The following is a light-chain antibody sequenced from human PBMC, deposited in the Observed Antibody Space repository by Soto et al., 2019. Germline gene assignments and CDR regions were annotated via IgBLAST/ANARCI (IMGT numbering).Light chain of an antibody. CDR2: DVS. V-gene: IGLV2-14*03. Sequence: QSALTQPASVSGSPGQSIAISCTGTSSDVGSDYNYVSWYQQHPGKAPKLMVYDVSTRPSGVSNRFSGSKSGTTASLTISGLQAEDEAYYYCCSYTSISTYVFGTGTKLTVL. CDR3: CSYTSISTYV. J-gene: IGLJ1*01. CDR1: SSDVGSDYNY.